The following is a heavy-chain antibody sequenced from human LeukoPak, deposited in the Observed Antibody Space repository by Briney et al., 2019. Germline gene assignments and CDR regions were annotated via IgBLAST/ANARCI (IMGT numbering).Heavy chain of an antibody. Sequence: GGSLRLSCAAPGFTFSSYWMSWVRQAPGKGLEWVANIKQDGSEKYYVDSVKGRFTISRDNAKNSLYLQMNSLRAEDTAVYYCARGGTEQQLVHGYWFDPWGQGTLVTVSS. V-gene: IGHV3-7*01. D-gene: IGHD6-13*01. CDR1: GFTFSSYW. CDR2: IKQDGSEK. J-gene: IGHJ5*02. CDR3: ARGGTEQQLVHGYWFDP.